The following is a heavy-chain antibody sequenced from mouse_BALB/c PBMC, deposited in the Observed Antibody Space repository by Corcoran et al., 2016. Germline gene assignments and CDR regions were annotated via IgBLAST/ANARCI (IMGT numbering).Heavy chain of an antibody. J-gene: IGHJ2*01. CDR2: ILPGSGST. Sequence: QVQLQQSGAELMKPGASVKISCKATGYTFSSYWIEWVKQRPGHGLEWIGEILPGSGSTNYNEKFKGKATFTADTSSNTAYIQLSSLTSEDSAVYYCARCYYGSSYFDYWGQGTTLTVSS. V-gene: IGHV1-9*01. CDR3: ARCYYGSSYFDY. CDR1: GYTFSSYW. D-gene: IGHD1-1*01.